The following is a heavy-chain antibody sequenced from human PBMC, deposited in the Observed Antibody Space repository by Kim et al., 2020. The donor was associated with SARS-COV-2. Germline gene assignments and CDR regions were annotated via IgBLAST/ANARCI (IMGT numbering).Heavy chain of an antibody. CDR2: IYPGDSDT. V-gene: IGHV5-51*01. Sequence: GESLKISCKGSGYSFTSYWIGWVRQMPGKGLEWMGIIYPGDSDTRYSPSFQGQVTILADKSISTAYLQWSSLKASDTAMYYCAASPYYGILTGYQNLDYWGQGTLVTVSS. CDR1: GYSFTSYW. D-gene: IGHD3-9*01. CDR3: AASPYYGILTGYQNLDY. J-gene: IGHJ4*02.